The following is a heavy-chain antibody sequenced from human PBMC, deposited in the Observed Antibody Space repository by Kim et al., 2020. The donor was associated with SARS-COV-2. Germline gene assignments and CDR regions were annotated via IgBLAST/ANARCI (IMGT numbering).Heavy chain of an antibody. CDR2: VFTSGST. D-gene: IGHD3-10*01. CDR3: ARTEKVRGVHFYFDY. V-gene: IGHV4-31*03. J-gene: IGHJ4*02. Sequence: SETLSLTCTVSGGAISSGAHFWSWLRQHPGKGLEWIGYVFTSGSTYYNPSLKSRAAISVDTSKNRFSLEMTSVTAADTAVYYCARTEKVRGVHFYFDYWGQGTLSPS. CDR1: GGAISSGAHF.